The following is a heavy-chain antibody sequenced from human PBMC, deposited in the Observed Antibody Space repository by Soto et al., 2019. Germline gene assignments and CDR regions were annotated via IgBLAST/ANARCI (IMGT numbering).Heavy chain of an antibody. V-gene: IGHV3-23*01. Sequence: EVQLLESGGGLVQPGGSLRLSCVASGFTFSTYAMNWVRQAPGRGLEWVTTISDSGFTPYYAGSVKGRFTISRDNSRNTLFLQMNSLRAEDTAVYYCAKAVTGDTSAYGSDYWRQGTLVTVSS. CDR3: AKAVTGDTSAYGSDY. CDR1: GFTFSTYA. J-gene: IGHJ4*02. D-gene: IGHD3-22*01. CDR2: ISDSGFTP.